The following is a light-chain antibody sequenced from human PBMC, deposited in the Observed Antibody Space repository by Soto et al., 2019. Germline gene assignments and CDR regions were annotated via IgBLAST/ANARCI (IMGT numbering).Light chain of an antibody. CDR1: QSISSSY. CDR3: HQYGSAPAWT. Sequence: EIVLTQSPGTLSLFPGERATLSCRASQSISSSYLAWYQQKPGQAPRLLIYGASSRATGIPDRFSGAGSATDFTLTISRLEPEDFAVYYWHQYGSAPAWTFGQGTKVEIK. V-gene: IGKV3-20*01. J-gene: IGKJ1*01. CDR2: GAS.